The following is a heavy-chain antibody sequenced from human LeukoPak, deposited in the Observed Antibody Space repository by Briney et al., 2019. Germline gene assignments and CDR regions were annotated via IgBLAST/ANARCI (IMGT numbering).Heavy chain of an antibody. CDR3: ARGDPIYDFWSGGDY. CDR1: GFTFSSYW. V-gene: IGHV3-7*01. Sequence: GGSLRLSCAASGFTFSSYWMSWVRQAPGKGLEWVANIKQDGSEKYYVDSVKGRFTISRDNARNLLSLQMNSLRAEDTAVYYCARGDPIYDFWSGGDYWGQGSLVTVSS. CDR2: IKQDGSEK. J-gene: IGHJ4*02. D-gene: IGHD3-3*01.